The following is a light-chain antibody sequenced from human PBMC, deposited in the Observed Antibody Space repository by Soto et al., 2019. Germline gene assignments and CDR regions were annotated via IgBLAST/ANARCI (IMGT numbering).Light chain of an antibody. CDR1: TSDVGGYNF. CDR2: DVT. CDR3: SSYASGSTLIV. J-gene: IGLJ3*02. V-gene: IGLV2-14*03. Sequence: QPVLTQPASVSGSPGQSITISCTGTTSDVGGYNFVSWYQQHPGKTPKLMIYDVTRRPSGVSDRFSGSKSGDTASLTISGLQTEDEADYYCSSYASGSTLIVFGGGTKLTVL.